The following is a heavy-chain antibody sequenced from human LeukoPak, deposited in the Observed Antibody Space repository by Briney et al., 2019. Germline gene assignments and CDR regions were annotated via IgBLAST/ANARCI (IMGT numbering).Heavy chain of an antibody. V-gene: IGHV3-7*01. CDR1: GFTFNHYW. CDR2: IRPDATDG. D-gene: IGHD7-27*01. J-gene: IGHJ4*02. Sequence: GESLRLSCAASGFTFNHYWMTWVRQAPGKRLEWVAIIRPDATDGSYVDSVKGRFTISRDNAKNSLYLQVHSLRAEDTAVSFCASADWGSIDYWGQGALVTVSS. CDR3: ASADWGSIDY.